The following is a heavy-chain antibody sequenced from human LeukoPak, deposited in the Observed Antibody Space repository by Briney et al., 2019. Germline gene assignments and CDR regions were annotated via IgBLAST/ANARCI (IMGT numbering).Heavy chain of an antibody. CDR3: ARSSGYLFDP. D-gene: IGHD3-22*01. V-gene: IGHV4-39*01. J-gene: IGHJ5*02. CDR1: GGSISSSSYY. CDR2: IYYSATT. Sequence: SETLSLTCTVSGGSISSSSYYWGWIRQPPGKGLEWIGSIYYSATTYYNPSLKSRVSISVDTSKNRFSLKLSSVSAADTAVYYCARSSGYLFDPWGQGILVTVSS.